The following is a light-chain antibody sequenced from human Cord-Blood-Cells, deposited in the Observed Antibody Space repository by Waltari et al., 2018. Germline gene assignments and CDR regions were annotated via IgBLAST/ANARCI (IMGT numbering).Light chain of an antibody. CDR1: QSVSSSY. J-gene: IGKJ4*01. CDR3: QQYGSSPLT. Sequence: EIVLTQSPGTLSLSPGERATLSCRASQSVSSSYLAWYQQKPGQAPRLLIYGASSRATGIPDRFSGSGSGTDCTLTISRLVPEDFAVYYCQQYGSSPLTFGGGTKVEIK. V-gene: IGKV3-20*01. CDR2: GAS.